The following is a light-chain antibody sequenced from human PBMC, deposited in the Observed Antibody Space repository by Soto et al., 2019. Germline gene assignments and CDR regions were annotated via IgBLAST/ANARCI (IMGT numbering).Light chain of an antibody. V-gene: IGLV2-23*01. J-gene: IGLJ2*01. Sequence: QSALTQPASVSASPGQSITISCTGTSSDGGGSDLVSWYQHYPGKAPKLIIYEGTKRPSGVSNRFSGSKSGNTASLTISGLQAEDEADYYCSSYAGGRVIFGGGTKLTVL. CDR2: EGT. CDR3: SSYAGGRVI. CDR1: SSDGGGSDL.